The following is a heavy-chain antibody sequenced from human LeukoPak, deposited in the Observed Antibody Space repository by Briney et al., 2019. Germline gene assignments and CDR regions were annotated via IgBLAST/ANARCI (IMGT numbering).Heavy chain of an antibody. CDR2: IYYSGST. J-gene: IGHJ4*02. D-gene: IGHD6-19*01. CDR3: ARHDEQWLARSFDY. Sequence: PSETLSLTCTVSGGSISSSNYYWGWIRQPPGKGLEWIGTIYYSGSTYYNPSLKSRVTISVDASKNQFSLQLSSVTAADTAVYYCARHDEQWLARSFDYWGQGTLVTVSS. CDR1: GGSISSSNYY. V-gene: IGHV4-39*01.